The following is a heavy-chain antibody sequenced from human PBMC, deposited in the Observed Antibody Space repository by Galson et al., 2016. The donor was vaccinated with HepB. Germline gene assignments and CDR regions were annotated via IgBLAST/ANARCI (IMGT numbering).Heavy chain of an antibody. CDR1: GGSINSDY. CDR3: ARLRGYNRAWWRIDH. CDR2: NHSSGST. Sequence: SETLSLTCTVSGGSINSDYWSWIRQPPGKGLEWIGCNHSSGSTKYDPSLKGRVTISIDTSKSEFSLRLRSVTAADTAVYYCARLRGYNRAWWRIDHWGRGTLASVSS. D-gene: IGHD6-19*01. V-gene: IGHV4-4*09. J-gene: IGHJ5*02.